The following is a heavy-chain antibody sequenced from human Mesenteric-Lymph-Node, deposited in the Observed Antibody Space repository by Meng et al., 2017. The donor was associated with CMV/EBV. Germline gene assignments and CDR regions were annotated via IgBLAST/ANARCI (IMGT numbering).Heavy chain of an antibody. Sequence: GESLKISCAASGFTFSSYNMNWVRQAPGKGLEWVSYISNSYGTTYYADSVKGRFTISRDNSRSTLYLQMNSLRAEDTAVYYCAKGTQIFGVVIPAYDWGQGTLVTVSS. CDR2: ISNSYGTT. CDR3: AKGTQIFGVVIPAYD. V-gene: IGHV3-48*01. J-gene: IGHJ4*02. CDR1: GFTFSSYN. D-gene: IGHD3-3*01.